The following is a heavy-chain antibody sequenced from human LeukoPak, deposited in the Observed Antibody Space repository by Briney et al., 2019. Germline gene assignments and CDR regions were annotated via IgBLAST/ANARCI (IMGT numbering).Heavy chain of an antibody. CDR2: ISSSGSTI. Sequence: SLRLSCAASGFTFSSYEMNWVRQAPGKGLEWVSYISSSGSTIYYADSVKGRFTTSRDNAKNSLYLQMNSLRAEDTAVYYCAELGITMIGGVWGKGTTVTISS. V-gene: IGHV3-48*03. CDR1: GFTFSSYE. CDR3: AELGITMIGGV. D-gene: IGHD3-10*02. J-gene: IGHJ6*04.